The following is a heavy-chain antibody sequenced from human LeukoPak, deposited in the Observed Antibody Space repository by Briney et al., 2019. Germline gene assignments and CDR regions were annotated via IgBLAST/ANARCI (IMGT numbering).Heavy chain of an antibody. CDR2: ISPSSSII. CDR3: ARDCGYSYANDC. V-gene: IGHV3-48*02. D-gene: IGHD5-18*01. Sequence: PGGSLRLSCAASGFTLSSYNMNWVRQAPGKGLEWLSYISPSSSIIYYADSVKGRFTSSRDNAKNLLYLQMNGLRDEDTAVYYCARDCGYSYANDCWGQGTLVTVSS. J-gene: IGHJ4*02. CDR1: GFTLSSYN.